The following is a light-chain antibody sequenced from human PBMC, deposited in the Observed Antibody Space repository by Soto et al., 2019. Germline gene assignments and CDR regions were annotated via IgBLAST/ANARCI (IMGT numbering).Light chain of an antibody. CDR2: AAS. CDR3: QQSYSTPIT. J-gene: IGKJ5*01. Sequence: DIQMTQSPSSLSASVGDRVTIACRASQTIVNYLNWYQQKPGKAPKSLIYAASNLQSGVTSRFSGSGSGTDFTLTISSLQPEDFATYYCQQSYSTPITFGQGTRLEIK. CDR1: QTIVNY. V-gene: IGKV1-39*01.